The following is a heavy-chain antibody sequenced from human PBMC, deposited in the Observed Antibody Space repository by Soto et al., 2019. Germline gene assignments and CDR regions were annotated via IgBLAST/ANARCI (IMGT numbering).Heavy chain of an antibody. V-gene: IGHV4-59*01. J-gene: IGHJ6*02. CDR1: GGSISSYY. Sequence: SETLSLTCTVSGGSISSYYWSWIRQPPGKGLEWIGYIYYSGSTNYNPSLKSRVTISVDTSKNQFSLKLSSVTAADTAVYYCARGNFWSGYYYYYGMDVWGQETTVTVSS. CDR2: IYYSGST. D-gene: IGHD3-3*01. CDR3: ARGNFWSGYYYYYGMDV.